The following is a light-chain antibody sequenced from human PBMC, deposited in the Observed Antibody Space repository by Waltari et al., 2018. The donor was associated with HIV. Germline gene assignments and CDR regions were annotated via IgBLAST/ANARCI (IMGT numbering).Light chain of an antibody. V-gene: IGLV3-1*01. CDR1: KLGQKY. CDR3: QAWDSGAGV. Sequence: YELTQPPSVSVSPGQSASITCSGEKLGQKYVSWYQQKSGQSPVVAIFRNSERPSGVPERFSGTNSGNTATLTISGTQAVDEADYYCQAWDSGAGVFGGGTKLTVL. J-gene: IGLJ2*01. CDR2: RNS.